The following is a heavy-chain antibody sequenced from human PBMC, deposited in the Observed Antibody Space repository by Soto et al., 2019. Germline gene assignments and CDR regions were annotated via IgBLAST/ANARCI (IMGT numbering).Heavy chain of an antibody. CDR3: ARRYGGNFDY. Sequence: PSETLSLTCTVSGGSISSYYWSWIRQPPGKGLEWIGYIYYSGSTNYNPSLKSRVTISVDTSKNHFSLMLTSVTFVDTAVYYCARRYGGNFDYWGQGTLVTVSS. J-gene: IGHJ4*02. V-gene: IGHV4-59*01. CDR1: GGSISSYY. D-gene: IGHD1-26*01. CDR2: IYYSGST.